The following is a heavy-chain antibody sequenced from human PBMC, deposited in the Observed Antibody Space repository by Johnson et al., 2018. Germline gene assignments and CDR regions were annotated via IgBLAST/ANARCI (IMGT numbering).Heavy chain of an antibody. CDR1: GFTFSSYA. V-gene: IGHV3-23*04. CDR2: ISGSGGST. D-gene: IGHD3-22*01. Sequence: VQLVQSGGGLVQPGGSLRLSCAASGFTFSSYAMSWVRQAPGKGLEWVSAISGSGGSTYYADSVKGRFTISRDNSKNTLYLQMNSLRAEDTAVYYCAKDDYYDSSGYYTTGAFDIWGQGTMVTVAS. J-gene: IGHJ3*02. CDR3: AKDDYYDSSGYYTTGAFDI.